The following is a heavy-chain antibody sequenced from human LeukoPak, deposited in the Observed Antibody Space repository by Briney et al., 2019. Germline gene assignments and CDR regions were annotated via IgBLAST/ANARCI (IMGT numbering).Heavy chain of an antibody. CDR2: ISSSGSNT. Sequence: GGSLRLSCAASGFTFSSYAMTWVRQAPGKGLEWVSTISSSGSNTFYADSVKGRFTLSRDSSKNTLYLQMGSLRAEDTAVYYCGXDSXTGSPRAFDSWGQGTLVTVSS. V-gene: IGHV3-23*01. J-gene: IGHJ4*02. CDR1: GFTFSSYA. CDR3: GXDSXTGSPRAFDS. D-gene: IGHD1-26*01.